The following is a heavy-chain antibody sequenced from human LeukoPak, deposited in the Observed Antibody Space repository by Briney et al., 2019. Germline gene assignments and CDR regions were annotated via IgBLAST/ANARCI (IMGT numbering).Heavy chain of an antibody. Sequence: PGGSLRLSCAASGFTCRNYWMGWVRQAPGEGLVWVANTKPDGSAEYYADSVRCRFTSSRENANNFLFRQMNSLRAEDTAVYYCARDGGLNTNFDCWGQGTLVTVSS. D-gene: IGHD2-15*01. V-gene: IGHV3-7*01. CDR1: GFTCRNYW. CDR2: TKPDGSAE. J-gene: IGHJ4*02. CDR3: ARDGGLNTNFDC.